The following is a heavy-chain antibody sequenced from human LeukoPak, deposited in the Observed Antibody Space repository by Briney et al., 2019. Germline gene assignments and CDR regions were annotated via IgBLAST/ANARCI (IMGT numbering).Heavy chain of an antibody. CDR3: ARGEERGYFDY. CDR2: IYYSGST. Sequence: SETLSLTCTVSGGSISSYYWSWIRQPPGKGLEWIGYIYYSGSTNYNPSLKSRVTISVDTSKNQFSLKLSSVTAADTAVYYCARGEERGYFDYWGQGTLVTVSS. J-gene: IGHJ4*02. CDR1: GGSISSYY. D-gene: IGHD3-16*01. V-gene: IGHV4-59*01.